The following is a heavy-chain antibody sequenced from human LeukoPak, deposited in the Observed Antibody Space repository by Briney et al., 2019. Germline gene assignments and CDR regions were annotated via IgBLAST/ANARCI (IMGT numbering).Heavy chain of an antibody. Sequence: PSETLSLTCTVSGGSISSSSYYWGWIRQPPGKGLEWIGSIYYSGSTYYNPSLKSRVTISVDTSKNQFSLKLSSVTAADTAVYYCAREPELLWFGELHDAFDIWGQGTMVTVSS. J-gene: IGHJ3*02. D-gene: IGHD3-10*01. CDR3: AREPELLWFGELHDAFDI. CDR2: IYYSGST. V-gene: IGHV4-39*07. CDR1: GGSISSSSYY.